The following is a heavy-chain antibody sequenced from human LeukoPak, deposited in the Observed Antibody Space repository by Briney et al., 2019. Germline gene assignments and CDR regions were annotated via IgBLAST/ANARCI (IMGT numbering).Heavy chain of an antibody. J-gene: IGHJ4*02. Sequence: GGSLRLSCAASGFTFSSYVIHWVRQAPGKGLEWVASIGSSGSYISYAKSLKGRFTISRDNARNSLYLQMNSLRAEDTAVYYCARDLYGSGRYQRDYWGQGTLVTVSS. D-gene: IGHD3-10*01. CDR1: GFTFSSYV. CDR2: IGSSGSYI. CDR3: ARDLYGSGRYQRDY. V-gene: IGHV3-21*01.